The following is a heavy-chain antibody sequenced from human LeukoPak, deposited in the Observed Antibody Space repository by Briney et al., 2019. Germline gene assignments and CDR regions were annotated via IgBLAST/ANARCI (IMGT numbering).Heavy chain of an antibody. CDR2: ISSSSSYI. D-gene: IGHD6-19*01. Sequence: GGSLRLSCAASGFTFSSYSMNWVRQAPGKGLEWVSSISSSSSYIYYADSVRGRFTISRDNAKNSLYLQMNSLRAEDTAVYYCARVVAVAGPDYWGQGTLVTVSS. J-gene: IGHJ4*02. CDR1: GFTFSSYS. V-gene: IGHV3-21*01. CDR3: ARVVAVAGPDY.